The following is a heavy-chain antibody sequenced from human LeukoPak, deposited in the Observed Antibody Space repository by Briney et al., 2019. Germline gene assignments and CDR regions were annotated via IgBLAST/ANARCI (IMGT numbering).Heavy chain of an antibody. V-gene: IGHV4-31*03. J-gene: IGHJ5*02. CDR3: ARGLFGYCSSTSCGIENWFDP. D-gene: IGHD2-2*03. CDR2: IYYSGST. CDR1: GGSISSGGYY. Sequence: PSETLSLTCTVSGGSISSGGYYWSWIRQHPGKGLEWIGYIYYSGSTYYNPSLKSRVTISVDTSKNQFSLKLSSVTAADTAVYYCARGLFGYCSSTSCGIENWFDPWGQGTLVTVSS.